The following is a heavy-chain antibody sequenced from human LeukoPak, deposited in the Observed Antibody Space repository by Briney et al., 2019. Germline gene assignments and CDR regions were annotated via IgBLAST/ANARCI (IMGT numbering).Heavy chain of an antibody. CDR3: ARDKVGATFSVWFDP. D-gene: IGHD1-26*01. CDR2: IYTSGST. J-gene: IGHJ5*02. CDR1: GGSISSYY. Sequence: SETLSLTCTVSGGSISSYYWSWIRQPAGKGLEWIGRIYTSGSTNYNPSLKSRVTMSVDTSKNQFSLKLSSVTAADTAVYYCARDKVGATFSVWFDPWGQGTLVTVSS. V-gene: IGHV4-4*07.